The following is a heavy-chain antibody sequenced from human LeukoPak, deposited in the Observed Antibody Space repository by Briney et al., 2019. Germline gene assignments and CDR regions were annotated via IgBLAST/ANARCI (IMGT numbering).Heavy chain of an antibody. J-gene: IGHJ4*02. V-gene: IGHV3-74*01. D-gene: IGHD3-22*01. CDR1: GFTFSSYW. CDR2: INSDGGST. Sequence: PGGSLRLSCTASGFTFSSYWMHWVRQAPGKGLVWVSRINSDGGSTSYADSVKGRFTISRDNAKNTLYLQMNSLRAEDTAVYYCASSLRYDSSDYWGQGTLVTVSS. CDR3: ASSLRYDSSDY.